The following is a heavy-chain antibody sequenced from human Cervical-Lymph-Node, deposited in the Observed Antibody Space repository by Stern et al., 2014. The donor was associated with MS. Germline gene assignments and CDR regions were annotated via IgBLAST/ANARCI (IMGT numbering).Heavy chain of an antibody. CDR2: ISSSGSNT. J-gene: IGHJ6*02. Sequence: VQLEESGGGLVKPGGSLRLACAASGFTFSDYYVSWVRQAPGKGLECVSYISSSGSNTDYADSVKGRFTISRDNAKNSLYLQMNSLRAEDTAVYYCARAYNWNYPYYYGMDVWGQGTTVTVSS. D-gene: IGHD1-7*01. V-gene: IGHV3-11*06. CDR3: ARAYNWNYPYYYGMDV. CDR1: GFTFSDYY.